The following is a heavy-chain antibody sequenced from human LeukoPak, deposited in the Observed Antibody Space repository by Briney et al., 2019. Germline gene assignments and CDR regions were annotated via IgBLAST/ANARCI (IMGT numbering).Heavy chain of an antibody. D-gene: IGHD5-24*01. CDR1: GGTFSSYA. J-gene: IGHJ4*02. V-gene: IGHV1-69*05. CDR3: ARDRDGYNWVDFDY. CDR2: IIPIFGTA. Sequence: SVKVSFKASGGTFSSYAISWVRQAPGQGLEWMGRIIPIFGTANYAQKFQGRVTITTDESTSTAYMELSSLRSEDTAVYYCARDRDGYNWVDFDYWGQGTLVTVSS.